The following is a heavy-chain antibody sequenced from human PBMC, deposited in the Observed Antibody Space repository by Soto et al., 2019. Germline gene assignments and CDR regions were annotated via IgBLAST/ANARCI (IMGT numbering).Heavy chain of an antibody. V-gene: IGHV3-66*01. D-gene: IGHD3-10*01. CDR3: ARGILRGVIIYYYYMDV. Sequence: EMLVVESGGGLVQPGGSLRLSCAASGFTVSSNYMTWVRQVPGKGLEWVSIIYSGGNTYYADSVKGRFTLSRDNSKNTLYLQMNGLRAEDTAVYYCARGILRGVIIYYYYMDVWGKGTTVTVSS. J-gene: IGHJ6*03. CDR2: IYSGGNT. CDR1: GFTVSSNY.